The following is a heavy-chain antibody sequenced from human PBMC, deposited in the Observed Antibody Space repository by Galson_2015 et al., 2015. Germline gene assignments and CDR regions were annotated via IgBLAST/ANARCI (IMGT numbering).Heavy chain of an antibody. Sequence: ETLSLTCTVSGGSISSRSYYWGWIRQPPGKGLEWIGSIYYSGSTYYNPSLKSRVTISVDTSKNQFSLKLSSVTAADTAVYYCARHKDSNYDSYYYYMDVWGKGTTVTVSS. CDR1: GGSISSRSYY. D-gene: IGHD4-11*01. CDR3: ARHKDSNYDSYYYYMDV. J-gene: IGHJ6*03. CDR2: IYYSGST. V-gene: IGHV4-39*01.